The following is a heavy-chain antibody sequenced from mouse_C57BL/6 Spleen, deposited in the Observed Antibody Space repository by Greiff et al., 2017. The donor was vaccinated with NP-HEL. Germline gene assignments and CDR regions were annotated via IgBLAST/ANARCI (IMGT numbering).Heavy chain of an antibody. Sequence: VQLQQPGAELVKPGASVKLSCKASGYTFTSYWMHWVKQRPGQGLEWIGMIHPNSGSTNYNEKFKSKATLTVDKSSSTAYMQLSSLTSEDSAVYYCALITTVVYFDYWGQGTTLTVSS. CDR1: GYTFTSYW. CDR2: IHPNSGST. V-gene: IGHV1-64*01. D-gene: IGHD1-1*01. J-gene: IGHJ2*01. CDR3: ALITTVVYFDY.